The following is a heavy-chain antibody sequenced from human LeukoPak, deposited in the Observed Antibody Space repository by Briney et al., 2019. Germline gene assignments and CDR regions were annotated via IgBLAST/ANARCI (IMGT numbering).Heavy chain of an antibody. Sequence: PGGALRHSCTASRCTLSDYYMSGIRQAPGRGLEGVSSISSGGNTILYTDSVKGRFTISRDNAKKSLSLQMNSLRADATAVYSCASSHGGFRSNDSWGQGTLVSVSS. D-gene: IGHD3-16*01. CDR2: ISSGGNTI. V-gene: IGHV3-11*01. CDR1: RCTLSDYY. J-gene: IGHJ4*02. CDR3: ASSHGGFRSNDS.